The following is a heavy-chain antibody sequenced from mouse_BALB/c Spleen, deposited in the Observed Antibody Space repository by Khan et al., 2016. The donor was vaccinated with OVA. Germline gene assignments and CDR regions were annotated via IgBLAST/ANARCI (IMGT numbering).Heavy chain of an antibody. CDR2: INTHSGVP. J-gene: IGHJ4*01. CDR1: GYTFTTAG. Sequence: QVQLQQPGPELKKPGETVRISCKASGYTFTTAGIQWVQKMPGKGLKWIGWINTHSGVPKYAEDFKGRFAFSLEISVNTAYLQMTNLKNEDTATYFCARGGAAYYRNDGGAREYWGQGTSVTVSS. CDR3: ARGGAAYYRNDGGAREY. D-gene: IGHD2-14*01. V-gene: IGHV9-4*02.